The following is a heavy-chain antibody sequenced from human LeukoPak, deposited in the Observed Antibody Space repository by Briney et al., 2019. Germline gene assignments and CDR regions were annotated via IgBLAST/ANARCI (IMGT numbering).Heavy chain of an antibody. CDR1: GFTFSSYG. CDR2: ISYDGSNK. CDR3: ARPSPPGDGYNPCDY. Sequence: PGGSLRPSCAASGFTFSSYGMHWVRQAPGKGLEWVAVISYDGSNKYYADSVKGRFIISRDNSKNTVYLQMNSLKTEDTAMYYCARPSPPGDGYNPCDYWGPGALVVVSS. V-gene: IGHV3-30*03. J-gene: IGHJ4*02. D-gene: IGHD5-24*01.